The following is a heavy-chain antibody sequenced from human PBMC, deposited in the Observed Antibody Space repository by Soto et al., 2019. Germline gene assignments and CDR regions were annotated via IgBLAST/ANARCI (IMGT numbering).Heavy chain of an antibody. V-gene: IGHV5-10-1*01. CDR2: IDPSDSQT. Sequence: PGESLKISWKGAGYSFAGYWGTWVRQKPGKGLEWMGRIDPSDSQTYYSPSFRGHVTISVTKSITTVFLQWSSLRASDTAMYYCARQIYDSDTGPNFQYYFDSWGQGTPVTVSS. CDR1: GYSFAGYW. CDR3: ARQIYDSDTGPNFQYYFDS. D-gene: IGHD3-22*01. J-gene: IGHJ4*02.